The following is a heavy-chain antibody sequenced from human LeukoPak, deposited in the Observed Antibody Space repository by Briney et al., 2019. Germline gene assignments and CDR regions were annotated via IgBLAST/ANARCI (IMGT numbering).Heavy chain of an antibody. D-gene: IGHD2-8*01. Sequence: GGSLRLSCAASGFTFSSYWMSWVHQAPGKGLEWVANIKQDGSEKYYVDSVKGRFTISRDNAKNSLYLQMNSLRAEDTAVYYCARVLMVYADPWYYFDYWGQGTLVTVSS. J-gene: IGHJ4*02. CDR2: IKQDGSEK. V-gene: IGHV3-7*01. CDR1: GFTFSSYW. CDR3: ARVLMVYADPWYYFDY.